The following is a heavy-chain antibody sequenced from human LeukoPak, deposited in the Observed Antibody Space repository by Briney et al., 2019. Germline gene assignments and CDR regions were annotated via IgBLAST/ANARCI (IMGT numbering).Heavy chain of an antibody. V-gene: IGHV3-30*18. CDR2: ISYDGSNK. D-gene: IGHD5-18*01. Sequence: GGSLRLSCAAAGFTFSSFAMHWVRQAPGKGLEWVAIISYDGSNKYYADSVKGRFTISRDNSKDTLYLQMNSLRAEDTAVYSCAKRLGYGLSVSPFDYWGQGTLVTVSS. CDR3: AKRLGYGLSVSPFDY. J-gene: IGHJ4*02. CDR1: GFTFSSFA.